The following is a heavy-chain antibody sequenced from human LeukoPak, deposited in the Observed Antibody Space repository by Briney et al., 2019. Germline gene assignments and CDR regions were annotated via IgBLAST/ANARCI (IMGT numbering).Heavy chain of an antibody. D-gene: IGHD1-26*01. CDR3: ARDRGVGYPDY. V-gene: IGHV4-61*02. Sequence: PSETLSLTCTVSGDSISSGDYYWSWIRQPAGKGLEWIGRISSSGSTNYNPSLKSRVTISVDTSKNQFSLKLSSATAADTAVYYCARDRGVGYPDYWGQGALVTVSS. J-gene: IGHJ4*02. CDR2: ISSSGST. CDR1: GDSISSGDYY.